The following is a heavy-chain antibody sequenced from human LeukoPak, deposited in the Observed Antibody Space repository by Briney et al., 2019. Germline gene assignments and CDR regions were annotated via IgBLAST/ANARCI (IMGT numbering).Heavy chain of an antibody. CDR1: GFTFSTYS. Sequence: GGSLRLSCAASGFTFSTYSMAWVRQAPGKGLEWVSSISSSSYIYYADSVKGRFTISRDNAKNSLFLQMNSLRAEDTAVYYCARVYSYYYDSSGPVGYWGQGTLVTVSS. J-gene: IGHJ4*02. CDR3: ARVYSYYYDSSGPVGY. D-gene: IGHD3-22*01. CDR2: ISSSSYI. V-gene: IGHV3-21*01.